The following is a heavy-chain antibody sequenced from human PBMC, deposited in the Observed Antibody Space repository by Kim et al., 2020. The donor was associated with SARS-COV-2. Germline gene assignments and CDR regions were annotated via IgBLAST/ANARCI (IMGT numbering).Heavy chain of an antibody. CDR3: ARSSELPAIYYFDY. J-gene: IGHJ4*02. V-gene: IGHV5-51*01. D-gene: IGHD1-26*01. Sequence: SPSFQGQVTISADKSISTAYLQWSSLKASDTAMYYCARSSELPAIYYFDYWGQGTLVTVSS.